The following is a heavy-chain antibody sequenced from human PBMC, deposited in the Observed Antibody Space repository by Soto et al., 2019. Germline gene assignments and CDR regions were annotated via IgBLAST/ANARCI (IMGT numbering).Heavy chain of an antibody. CDR2: IYSGDTT. CDR1: GFTVSSNY. CDR3: ARDLRTLYGMDV. J-gene: IGHJ6*02. V-gene: IGHV3-53*01. Sequence: EVQLVESGGGLIQPGGSLRLSCAASGFTVSSNYMSWVRQAPGKGLEWVSVIYSGDTTYYADSVKGRFTISRDHSKNTMYLQMKSLRAEDTAVYYCARDLRTLYGMDVWGQGTTVTVSS.